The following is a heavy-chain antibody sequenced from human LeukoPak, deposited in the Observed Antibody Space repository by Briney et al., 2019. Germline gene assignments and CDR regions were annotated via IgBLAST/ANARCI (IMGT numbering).Heavy chain of an antibody. V-gene: IGHV1-69*06. Sequence: VASVKVSCKASGGTFSSYEISWVRQAPGQGLEWMGWIIPMFGTAKYAQKFQGRVTITADKSTSTAYMELSSLRSEDTAVYYCASGTTDIVVVPATLRNYYFDYWGQGTLVTVSS. CDR1: GGTFSSYE. CDR2: IIPMFGTA. CDR3: ASGTTDIVVVPATLRNYYFDY. D-gene: IGHD2-2*01. J-gene: IGHJ4*02.